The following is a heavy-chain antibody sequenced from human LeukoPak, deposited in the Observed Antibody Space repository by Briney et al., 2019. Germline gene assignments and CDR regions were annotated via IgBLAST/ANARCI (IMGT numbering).Heavy chain of an antibody. CDR1: GGSISSYY. J-gene: IGHJ5*02. D-gene: IGHD5-18*01. V-gene: IGHV4-59*01. CDR3: ARGGYSYGYNWFDP. Sequence: SETLSLTCTVSGGSISSYYWSWIRQPPGKGLEWIGYIYYSGSTNYNPSLKSRVTISVDTSKNQFSLKLSFVTAADTAVYYCARGGYSYGYNWFDPWGQGTLVTVSS. CDR2: IYYSGST.